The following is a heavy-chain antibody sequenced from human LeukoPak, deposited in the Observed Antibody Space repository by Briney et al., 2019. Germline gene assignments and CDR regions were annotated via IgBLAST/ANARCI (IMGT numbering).Heavy chain of an antibody. CDR3: ASRKLGNDY. CDR2: IYHTGST. CDR1: GGSVSDYY. J-gene: IGHJ4*02. D-gene: IGHD7-27*01. Sequence: SETLSLTCTISGGSVSDYYWSWIRQSPGKGLEWIGYIYHTGSTSYSPSLKSRVTISADTSQNQLSLKLSSVTAADTAVYYCASRKLGNDYWGQGTLVTVSS. V-gene: IGHV4-59*02.